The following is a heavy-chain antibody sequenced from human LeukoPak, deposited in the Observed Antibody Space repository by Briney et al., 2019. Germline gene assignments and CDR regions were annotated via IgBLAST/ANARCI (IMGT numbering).Heavy chain of an antibody. Sequence: PGGSLRLSCAASEFTFSNYWIHWVRQAPGKGLVWVSRINSDGSGTNYADSVQGRFTISRDNAHNPLYLQMKGLRAEDTAVYYCARQVGSGHSDRYFAYWGQGTLVTVSS. CDR2: INSDGSGT. J-gene: IGHJ4*02. D-gene: IGHD3-10*01. CDR1: EFTFSNYW. CDR3: ARQVGSGHSDRYFAY. V-gene: IGHV3-74*01.